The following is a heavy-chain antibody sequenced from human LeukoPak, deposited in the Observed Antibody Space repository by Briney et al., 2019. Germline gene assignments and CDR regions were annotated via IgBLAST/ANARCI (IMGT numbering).Heavy chain of an antibody. V-gene: IGHV3-33*06. CDR1: GFTFSSYG. CDR2: IWYDGSNK. D-gene: IGHD6-19*01. J-gene: IGHJ4*02. CDR3: AEGEQWLDY. Sequence: GRSLRLSCAASGFTFSSYGMHWVRQAPGKGLEWVAVIWYDGSNKYYADSVKGRFTISRDNSKNTLYLQMNSLRAEDTAVYYCAEGEQWLDYWGQGTLVTVSS.